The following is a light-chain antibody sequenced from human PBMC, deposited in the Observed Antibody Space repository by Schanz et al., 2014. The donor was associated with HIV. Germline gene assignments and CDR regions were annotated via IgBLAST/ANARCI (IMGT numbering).Light chain of an antibody. CDR2: DVS. J-gene: IGLJ2*01. CDR3: SSYAGSNNLV. Sequence: QSALTQPASVSGSPGQSITISCTGTISDVGGYNYVSWYQHHPGKAPKLMIYDVSNRPSGVSNRFSGSKSGNTASLTISGLQAEDEADYYCSSYAGSNNLVFGGGTKLTVL. CDR1: ISDVGGYNY. V-gene: IGLV2-14*03.